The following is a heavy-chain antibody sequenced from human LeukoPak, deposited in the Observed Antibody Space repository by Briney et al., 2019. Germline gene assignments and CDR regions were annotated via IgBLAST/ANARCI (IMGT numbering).Heavy chain of an antibody. Sequence: SEXXSLTCAVYGGSFSGYYWSWLRQPPGKGLEWIGEINHSGSTNYNPSLKSRVTISVDTSKNQFSLKLSSVTAADTAVYYCARATGVPAAIGERGYYYYMDVWGKGTTVTVSS. CDR3: ARATGVPAAIGERGYYYYMDV. D-gene: IGHD2-2*02. V-gene: IGHV4-34*01. J-gene: IGHJ6*03. CDR1: GGSFSGYY. CDR2: INHSGST.